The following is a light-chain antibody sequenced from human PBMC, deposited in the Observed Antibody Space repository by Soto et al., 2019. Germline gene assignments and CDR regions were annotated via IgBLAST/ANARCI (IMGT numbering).Light chain of an antibody. Sequence: DIQMTQSPSSLSASEGDRVIITCRASHSVSTSLNWYQQRLGKAPKLLIYGASTLQSGVPSRFTGSGSGTHFNFTITNLQPEDFATYYCQQSYGSPWTFGQGTRVQ. CDR3: QQSYGSPWT. CDR2: GAS. V-gene: IGKV1-39*01. J-gene: IGKJ1*01. CDR1: HSVSTS.